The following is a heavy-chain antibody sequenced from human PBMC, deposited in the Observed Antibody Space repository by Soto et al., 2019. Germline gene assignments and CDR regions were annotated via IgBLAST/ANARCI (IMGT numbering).Heavy chain of an antibody. CDR2: IYYSGST. CDR3: ARHPGYYDILTGYTTYYFDS. V-gene: IGHV4-59*08. CDR1: GGSISSYY. Sequence: SETLSLTCTVSGGSISSYYWSWIRQPPGKGLEWIGYIYYSGSTNYNPSLKSRVTISVDTSKNQFSLKLSSVTAADTAVYYCARHPGYYDILTGYTTYYFDSWGPGILVTVSS. J-gene: IGHJ4*02. D-gene: IGHD3-9*01.